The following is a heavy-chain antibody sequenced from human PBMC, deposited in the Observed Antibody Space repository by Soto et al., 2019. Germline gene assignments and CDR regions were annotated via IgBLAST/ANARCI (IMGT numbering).Heavy chain of an antibody. Sequence: SETLSLTCEVYGGSFSGYYWSWIRQPPGKGLEWIGEVNHSGSTNYNPSLKSRVTISVDTSKNQFSLKLNSVTAADTAVYYCARGGIDWGQGTTVTVSS. CDR1: GGSFSGYY. J-gene: IGHJ6*02. CDR3: ARGGID. V-gene: IGHV4-34*01. CDR2: VNHSGST.